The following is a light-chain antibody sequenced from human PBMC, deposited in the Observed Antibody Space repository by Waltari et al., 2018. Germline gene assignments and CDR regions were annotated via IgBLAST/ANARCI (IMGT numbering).Light chain of an antibody. Sequence: EIVLTQSPGTLSLSPGEGATLSCRASQSVSSNYLSWYQQKPGQAPRLLMYGASSRATGIPDRFSGSGSGTDFTLTISRLEPEDFAVYYFQQYGSLPLTFGPGTKVDIK. CDR3: QQYGSLPLT. CDR1: QSVSSNY. V-gene: IGKV3-20*01. CDR2: GAS. J-gene: IGKJ3*01.